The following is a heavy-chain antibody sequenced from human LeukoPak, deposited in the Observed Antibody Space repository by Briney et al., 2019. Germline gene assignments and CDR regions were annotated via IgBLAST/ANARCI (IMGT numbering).Heavy chain of an antibody. Sequence: PGGSLRLSCAASGFTFSSYSMNWVRQAPGKGLEWVSSISSSSSYIYYADSVKGRFTISRDNAKNSLYLQMNSLRAEDTAVYYCARVVNSSGCLKGWGQGTLVTVSS. CDR1: GFTFSSYS. V-gene: IGHV3-21*01. D-gene: IGHD6-19*01. CDR3: ARVVNSSGCLKG. J-gene: IGHJ4*02. CDR2: ISSSSSYI.